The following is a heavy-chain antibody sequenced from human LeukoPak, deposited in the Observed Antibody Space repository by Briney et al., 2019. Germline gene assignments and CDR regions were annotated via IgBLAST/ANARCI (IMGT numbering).Heavy chain of an antibody. V-gene: IGHV1-2*02. CDR3: ARVRRDSTSYSAFDY. CDR1: GYTFTGYY. CDR2: INPNSGGT. J-gene: IGHJ4*02. D-gene: IGHD6-6*01. Sequence: GASVKVSCKASGYTFTGYYMHWVRQAPGQGLEWMGWINPNSGGTNYAQKFQGRVTMTRDTSISTAYMELSRLRSDDTAVYYCARVRRDSTSYSAFDYWGRGTLVTVSS.